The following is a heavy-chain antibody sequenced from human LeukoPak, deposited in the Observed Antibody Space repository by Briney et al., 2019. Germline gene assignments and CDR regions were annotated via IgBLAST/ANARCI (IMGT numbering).Heavy chain of an antibody. J-gene: IGHJ6*03. Sequence: KPGGSLRLSCAASGFTFSDYYMSWIRQAPGKGLEWVSYISSSGSTIYYADSVKGRFTISRDNAKNSLYLQMNSLRAEDTAVYYCARGKQLDPDGYYYYYMDVWGKGTTVTVSS. CDR3: ARGKQLDPDGYYYYYMDV. CDR1: GFTFSDYY. CDR2: ISSSGSTI. V-gene: IGHV3-11*01. D-gene: IGHD1-1*01.